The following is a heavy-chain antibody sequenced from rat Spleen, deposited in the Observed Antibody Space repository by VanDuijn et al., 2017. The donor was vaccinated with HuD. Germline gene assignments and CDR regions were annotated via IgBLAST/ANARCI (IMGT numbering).Heavy chain of an antibody. CDR2: IKAKSTNYAT. CDR1: GFTFSRYW. V-gene: IGHV6-8*01. J-gene: IGHJ1*01. CDR3: TRGGRWYLDF. Sequence: EVQLVETGGGLVQPGRSLKLSCVASGFTFSRYWMHWVRQSPEKQLEWVAQIKAKSTNYATYYAESVKGRFTISRDNAEDTVYLQMNSLRSEDTANYYCTRGGRWYLDFWGPGTMVTVSS. D-gene: IGHD1-11*01.